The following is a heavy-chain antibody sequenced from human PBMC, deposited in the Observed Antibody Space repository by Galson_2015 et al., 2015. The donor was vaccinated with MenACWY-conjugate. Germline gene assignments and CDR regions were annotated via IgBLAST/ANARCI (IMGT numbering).Heavy chain of an antibody. Sequence: SVKVSCKASGYTFTNYAMHWVRQAPGQRLEWMGWINAGNGNTKYSQKFQGRVTITSDTSASTAYMELSSLRSEDTAVYYCAREIVVAPAASWGDYYYGMGVWGQGTTVTVSS. CDR1: GYTFTNYA. J-gene: IGHJ6*02. CDR2: INAGNGNT. CDR3: AREIVVAPAASWGDYYYGMGV. D-gene: IGHD2-2*01. V-gene: IGHV1-3*01.